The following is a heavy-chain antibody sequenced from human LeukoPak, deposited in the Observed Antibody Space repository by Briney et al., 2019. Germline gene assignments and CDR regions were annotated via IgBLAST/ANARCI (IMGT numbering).Heavy chain of an antibody. CDR1: GSSISSGDY. CDR3: ARNSSSGYFDY. J-gene: IGHJ4*02. Sequence: PSETLSLTCIVSGSSISSGDYWGWLRQSPGKGLEWLASVYYSGSTHYNPSLRSRLTILVDTSKNQFSLKMRSVTAADTAVYYCARNSSSGYFDYWGQGILVTASS. V-gene: IGHV4-38-2*02. D-gene: IGHD3-10*01. CDR2: VYYSGST.